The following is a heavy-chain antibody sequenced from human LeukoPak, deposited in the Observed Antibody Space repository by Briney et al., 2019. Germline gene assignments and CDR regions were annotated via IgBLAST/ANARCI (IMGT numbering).Heavy chain of an antibody. CDR2: INTSGST. CDR1: GDSISSSSYY. Sequence: PSQTLSLTCTVSGDSISSSSYYWTWIRQPAGKGLEWIGRINTSGSTNYNPSLKGRVTISLDTSKNQFSLKLSSVTAADTAVYYCARDQVPGTAAAGTRFTHGNAFDIWGQGTMVTVSS. D-gene: IGHD6-13*01. V-gene: IGHV4-61*02. J-gene: IGHJ3*02. CDR3: ARDQVPGTAAAGTRFTHGNAFDI.